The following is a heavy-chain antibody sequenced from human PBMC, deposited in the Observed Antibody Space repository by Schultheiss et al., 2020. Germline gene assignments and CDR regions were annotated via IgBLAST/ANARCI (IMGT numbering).Heavy chain of an antibody. CDR3: ASLNYDFWSRYYYGMDV. CDR1: GGSISSGGYY. V-gene: IGHV4-31*03. J-gene: IGHJ6*02. D-gene: IGHD3-3*01. CDR2: IYYSGST. Sequence: SETLSLTCTVSGGSISSGGYYWSWIRQHPGKGLEWIGYIYYSGSTYYNPSIKSRVTISVDTSKNQFSLKLSSVTAADTAVYYCASLNYDFWSRYYYGMDVWGQGTTVTVSS.